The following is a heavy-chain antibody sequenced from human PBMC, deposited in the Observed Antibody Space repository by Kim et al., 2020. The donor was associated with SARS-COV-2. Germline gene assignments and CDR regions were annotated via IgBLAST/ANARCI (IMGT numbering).Heavy chain of an antibody. CDR2: IYYSGST. V-gene: IGHV4-39*01. Sequence: SETLSLTCTVSGGSISRSSYYWGWIRQPPGKGLEWIASIYYSGSTYYNPSLKSRVTISVDTSKNQFSLRLSSVTAADTAVYYCARQSTAVSSGYEADYWGQGTLITDSS. CDR1: GGSISRSSYY. CDR3: ARQSTAVSSGYEADY. J-gene: IGHJ4*02. D-gene: IGHD5-12*01.